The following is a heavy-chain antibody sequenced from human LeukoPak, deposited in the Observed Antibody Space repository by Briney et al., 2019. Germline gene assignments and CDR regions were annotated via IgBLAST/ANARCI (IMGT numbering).Heavy chain of an antibody. J-gene: IGHJ6*02. Sequence: GASVKVSCKASGYTFTGYYMHWVRQAPGQGLEWMGWINPNSGGTNYAQTFQGRLTMTRDTSISTAYMELSRLRSDDTAVYYCAREGPYYDFWSGYRNYYYYYGMDVWGQGTTVTVSS. D-gene: IGHD3-3*01. V-gene: IGHV1-2*02. CDR1: GYTFTGYY. CDR3: AREGPYYDFWSGYRNYYYYYGMDV. CDR2: INPNSGGT.